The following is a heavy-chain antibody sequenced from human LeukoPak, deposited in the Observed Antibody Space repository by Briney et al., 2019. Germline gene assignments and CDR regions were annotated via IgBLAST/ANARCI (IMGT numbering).Heavy chain of an antibody. CDR2: IKSKTDGGTT. D-gene: IGHD2-15*01. Sequence: GGSLRLSCAASGFTFSNAWMTWVRQTPGKGLEWVGRIKSKTDGGTTDYAAPVKGRFTISRDDSKTTVYLQMNSLKTEDTAVYYCTTDPPRSGGSCTWHDYWGQGTLVTVSS. CDR3: TTDPPRSGGSCTWHDY. V-gene: IGHV3-15*01. CDR1: GFTFSNAW. J-gene: IGHJ4*02.